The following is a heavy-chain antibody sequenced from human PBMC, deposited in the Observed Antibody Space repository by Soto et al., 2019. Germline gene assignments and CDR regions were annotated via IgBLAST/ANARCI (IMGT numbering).Heavy chain of an antibody. CDR2: IYPGDSDT. V-gene: IGHV5-51*01. CDR3: AKFRSGRHYNPFDY. Sequence: GESLKISCKASGYSFTNFWIAWVRQMPGKGLEWMGIIYPGDSDTTYSPSFQGQVTISADKSISTAYLQWNSLKASDAAIYYCAKFRSGRHYNPFDYWGQGTLVTVSS. D-gene: IGHD3-10*01. CDR1: GYSFTNFW. J-gene: IGHJ4*02.